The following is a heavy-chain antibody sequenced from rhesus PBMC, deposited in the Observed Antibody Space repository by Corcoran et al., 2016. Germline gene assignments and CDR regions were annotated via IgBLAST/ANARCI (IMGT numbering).Heavy chain of an antibody. D-gene: IGHD5-24*01. J-gene: IGHJ3*01. CDR1: GYSISSGYG. CDR2: ISYSGST. CDR3: ARWPPYSGYSSSF. V-gene: IGHV4-122*02. Sequence: QLQLQESGPGLVKPSETLSLTCAASGYSISSGYGWSWIRQPPGKGLEWIGYISYSGSTSYHPSRKSRVPISRATSKNQFSLKLSSVTAADTAVYYCARWPPYSGYSSSFWGQGLRVTVSS.